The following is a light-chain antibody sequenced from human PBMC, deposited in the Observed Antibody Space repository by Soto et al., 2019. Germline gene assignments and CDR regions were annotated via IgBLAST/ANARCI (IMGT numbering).Light chain of an antibody. V-gene: IGLV2-23*01. Sequence: QSVLTQPASVSGSPGQSITISFTGSSSDVGSYNRVSWYQQHPGKAPKLMIYEGTKRPSGVANRFSGSKSGNTGSLTISGLQAEDEADYFCCSYAGSNIYVFGIGTKVTVL. CDR3: CSYAGSNIYV. J-gene: IGLJ1*01. CDR2: EGT. CDR1: SSDVGSYNR.